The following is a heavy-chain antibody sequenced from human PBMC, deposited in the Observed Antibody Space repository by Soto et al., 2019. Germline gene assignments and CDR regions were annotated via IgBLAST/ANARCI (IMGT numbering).Heavy chain of an antibody. CDR2: IYYSVST. V-gene: IGHV4-59*08. CDR1: GGSISSYY. D-gene: IGHD4-17*01. J-gene: IGHJ4*02. CDR3: ARHGTLHGEYEY. Sequence: PSETLSLTCTVSGGSISSYYWSWIRQPPGKGLEWIGYIYYSVSTNYNPSLKSRVTISVDTSKNQFSLKLSSVTAADTAVYYCARHGTLHGEYEYWGRGTLVTVSS.